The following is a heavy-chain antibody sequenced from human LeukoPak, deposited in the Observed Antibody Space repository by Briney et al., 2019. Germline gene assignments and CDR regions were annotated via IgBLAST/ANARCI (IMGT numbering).Heavy chain of an antibody. CDR2: INAGNGNT. CDR1: GYTFTSYA. Sequence: ASVTVSCTASGYTFTSYAMHWVRQAPGQRLEWMGWINAGNGNTKYSQKFQGRVTMTRDTSTSTVYMELSSLRSEDAAVYYCASSRQWLVRDDYGMDVWGQGTTVTVSS. D-gene: IGHD6-19*01. CDR3: ASSRQWLVRDDYGMDV. V-gene: IGHV1-3*01. J-gene: IGHJ6*02.